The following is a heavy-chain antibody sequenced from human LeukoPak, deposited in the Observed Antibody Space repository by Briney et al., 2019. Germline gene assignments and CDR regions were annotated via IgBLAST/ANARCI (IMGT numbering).Heavy chain of an antibody. CDR1: GYTFSSYW. J-gene: IGHJ4*02. D-gene: IGHD1-26*01. V-gene: IGHV5-51*01. CDR2: IYPGDSDT. CDR3: ARNQMVGATRSPFDY. Sequence: GESLKISCKGSGYTFSSYWIGWVRQMPGKGLEWMGIIYPGDSDTRYSPSFQGRVTISADKSISTAYLQWSSLKASDTAMYYCARNQMVGATRSPFDYWGQGTLVTVSS.